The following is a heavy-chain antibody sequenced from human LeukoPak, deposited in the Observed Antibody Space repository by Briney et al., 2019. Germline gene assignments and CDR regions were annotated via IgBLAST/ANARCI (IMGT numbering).Heavy chain of an antibody. CDR1: GFTFSSYG. V-gene: IGHV3-33*06. CDR3: AKGHGVTMVRGADYYFDY. Sequence: PGRSLRLSCAASGFTFSSYGMHWVRQAPGKGLEWVAVIWYDGSNKYYADSVEGRFNISRDISKNTLYLQMNSLRAEDTAVYYCAKGHGVTMVRGADYYFDYWGQGTLVTVSS. CDR2: IWYDGSNK. J-gene: IGHJ4*02. D-gene: IGHD3-10*01.